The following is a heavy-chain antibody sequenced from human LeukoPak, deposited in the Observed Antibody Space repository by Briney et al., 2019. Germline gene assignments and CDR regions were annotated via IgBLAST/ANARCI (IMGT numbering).Heavy chain of an antibody. CDR2: LNTIGRRT. CDR1: GFTFSSFA. V-gene: IGHV3-23*01. Sequence: GGSLGLSCVSSGFTFSSFAMSWVRQAPGKGLEWVSSLNTIGRRTYYADSVKGRFTISRDNSKNTLSLKMSSPRADDTAVYYCANDPLNNYYLNYMDVWGNGTTVTVS. J-gene: IGHJ6*03. D-gene: IGHD3-16*02. CDR3: ANDPLNNYYLNYMDV.